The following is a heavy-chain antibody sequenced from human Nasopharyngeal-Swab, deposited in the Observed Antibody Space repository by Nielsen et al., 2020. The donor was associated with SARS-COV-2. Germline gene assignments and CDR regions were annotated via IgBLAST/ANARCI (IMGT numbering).Heavy chain of an antibody. Sequence: GGSLRLSCAASGFTFSSYWMHWVRQAPGKGLVWVSRINSDGSSTRYADSVKGRFTISRDNSKNTLYLQMNSLRAEDTAVYYCAKDRGIVVVIGFDYWGQGTLVTVSS. V-gene: IGHV3-74*01. D-gene: IGHD3-22*01. CDR3: AKDRGIVVVIGFDY. J-gene: IGHJ4*02. CDR2: INSDGSST. CDR1: GFTFSSYW.